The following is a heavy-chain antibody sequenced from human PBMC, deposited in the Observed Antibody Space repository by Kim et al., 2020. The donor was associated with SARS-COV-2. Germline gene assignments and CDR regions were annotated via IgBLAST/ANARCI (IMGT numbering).Heavy chain of an antibody. J-gene: IGHJ4*02. CDR1: GFTFNTYA. CDR3: AKHNNYDFYH. V-gene: IGHV3-23*03. D-gene: IGHD3-3*01. CDR2: IYSGGTGA. Sequence: GGSLRLSCAASGFTFNTYAMSWVRQAPGKGLEWVSLIYSGGTGANYADSVKGRFTISRDNSKNTLYLQMNSLRAEDTAIYYCAKHNNYDFYHWGQGTLVTVSS.